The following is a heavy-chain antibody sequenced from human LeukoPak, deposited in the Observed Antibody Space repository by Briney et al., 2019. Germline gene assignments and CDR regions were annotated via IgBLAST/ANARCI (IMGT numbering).Heavy chain of an antibody. V-gene: IGHV3-53*01. J-gene: IGHJ5*02. CDR3: ARECGDYVNWFDP. CDR1: GFTVSSNY. D-gene: IGHD4-17*01. CDR2: IYSGGST. Sequence: PGGSLRLSCAASGFTVSSNYMSWVRQAPGKGLEWVSVIYSGGSTYYADSVKGRFTISRDNSKNTLYLQMNSLRAEDTAVYYCARECGDYVNWFDPWGQGTLVTVSS.